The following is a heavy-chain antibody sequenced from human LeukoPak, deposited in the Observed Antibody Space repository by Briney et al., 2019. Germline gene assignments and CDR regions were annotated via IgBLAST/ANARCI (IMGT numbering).Heavy chain of an antibody. D-gene: IGHD3-3*01. CDR1: GGSFSGYY. V-gene: IGHV4-34*01. CDR3: ARVERFLEWLFDY. J-gene: IGHJ4*02. CDR2: INHSGST. Sequence: SETLSLTCAVYGGSFSGYYWSWIRQPPGKGLEWIGEINHSGSTNYNPSLKSRVTISVDTSKNQFSLKLSSVTAADTAVYYCARVERFLEWLFDYWGQGTLVTVSS.